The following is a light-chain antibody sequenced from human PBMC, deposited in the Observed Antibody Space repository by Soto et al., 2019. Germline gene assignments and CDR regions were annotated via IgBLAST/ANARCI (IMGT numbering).Light chain of an antibody. V-gene: IGLV2-14*01. Sequence: QCALTQPASVSGSPGQSITISWTGTSSDVGGYNYVSWYQQHPGKAPKLMIYDVSNRPSGVSNRFSGSKSGNTASLTISGLQAEDEADYYCSSYTSSSTVVFGGGTKVTVL. CDR2: DVS. CDR3: SSYTSSSTVV. CDR1: SSDVGGYNY. J-gene: IGLJ2*01.